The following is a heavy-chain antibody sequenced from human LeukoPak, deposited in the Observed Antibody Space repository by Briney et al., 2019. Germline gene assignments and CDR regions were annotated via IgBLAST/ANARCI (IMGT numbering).Heavy chain of an antibody. Sequence: ASVKISCKVSGYTFTDYYMHWVQQAPGKGLEWMGLVDPEDGETIYAEKFQGRVTITADTSTDTAYMELSSLRSEDTAVYYCARVLYSSSWDAFDIWGQGTMVTVSS. CDR1: GYTFTDYY. J-gene: IGHJ3*02. D-gene: IGHD6-13*01. CDR2: VDPEDGET. V-gene: IGHV1-69-2*01. CDR3: ARVLYSSSWDAFDI.